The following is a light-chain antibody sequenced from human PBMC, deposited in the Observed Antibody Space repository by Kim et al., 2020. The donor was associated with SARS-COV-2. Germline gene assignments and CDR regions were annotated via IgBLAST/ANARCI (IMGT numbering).Light chain of an antibody. Sequence: GQSITISCTGTSSDVGGYNYVSWYQQHPGKAPKLMIYDVSNRPSGVSNRFSGSKSGNTASLTIAGLQAEDEADYYCSSYTSSSTWVFGGGTKLT. CDR2: DVS. J-gene: IGLJ3*02. CDR1: SSDVGGYNY. CDR3: SSYTSSSTWV. V-gene: IGLV2-14*03.